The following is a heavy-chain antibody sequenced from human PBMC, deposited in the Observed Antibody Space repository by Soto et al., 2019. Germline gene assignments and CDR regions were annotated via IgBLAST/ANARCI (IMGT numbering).Heavy chain of an antibody. D-gene: IGHD3-3*01. CDR1: GYTFTSYY. J-gene: IGHJ4*02. V-gene: IGHV1-46*01. CDR3: ARGAPYYDFWSGYLTMVDY. CDR2: INPSGGST. Sequence: QVQLVQSGAEVKKPGASVKVSCKASGYTFTSYYMHWVRQAPGQGLEWMGIINPSGGSTSYAQKFPGRVTMTRDTSTSTVYMELSSLRSEDTAVYYCARGAPYYDFWSGYLTMVDYWGQGTLVTVSS.